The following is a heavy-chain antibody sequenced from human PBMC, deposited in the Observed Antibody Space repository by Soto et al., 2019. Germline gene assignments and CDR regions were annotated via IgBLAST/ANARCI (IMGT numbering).Heavy chain of an antibody. V-gene: IGHV4-31*03. D-gene: IGHD3-10*01. Sequence: QVQLQESGPGVVKPSQTLSLTCTVSGVSISSGGYYWSWIRQHPGKGREWIGYIYDNDSTYYNPSLKRRVTMSVDTSRNQISLKLSSVTAADTAVYYCARHHMVATDMYFDYWGQGTLVTASA. J-gene: IGHJ4*02. CDR2: IYDNDST. CDR3: ARHHMVATDMYFDY. CDR1: GVSISSGGYY.